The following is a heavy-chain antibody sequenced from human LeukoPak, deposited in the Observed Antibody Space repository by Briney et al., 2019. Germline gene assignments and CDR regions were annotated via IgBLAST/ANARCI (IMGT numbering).Heavy chain of an antibody. J-gene: IGHJ4*02. V-gene: IGHV3-74*01. D-gene: IGHD6-13*01. CDR3: ARGGLTAACDY. Sequence: PGGSLRLSCAASGFTFSSHWMYWARHAPGKGPVWVLLINPDGSTTTCADSVKGRFTISRDNAKNTLYLQMNSLRAEDTAVYYCARGGLTAACDYWGQGTLVTVSS. CDR1: GFTFSSHW. CDR2: INPDGSTT.